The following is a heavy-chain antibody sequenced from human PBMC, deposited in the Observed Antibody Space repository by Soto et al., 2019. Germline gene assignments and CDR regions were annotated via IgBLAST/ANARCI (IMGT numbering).Heavy chain of an antibody. CDR3: ARLGDSSGYHYFDY. V-gene: IGHV4-39*01. CDR1: GGSISSSNYY. Sequence: QLQLQESGPGLVKPSETLSLTCTVSGGSISSSNYYWGWIRQPPGKGLEWIGSIYYSGRTYYNPSLHSRVTISVDTSKNQFSLKLSSVTAADTAVYYCARLGDSSGYHYFDYWGQGALVTVSS. J-gene: IGHJ4*02. D-gene: IGHD3-22*01. CDR2: IYYSGRT.